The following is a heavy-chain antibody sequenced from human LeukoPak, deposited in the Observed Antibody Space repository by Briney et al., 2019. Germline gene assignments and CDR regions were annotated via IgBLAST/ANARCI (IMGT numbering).Heavy chain of an antibody. CDR2: INGSGGST. Sequence: PGGSLRLSCAASGFSFGHYSMTWVRQAPGKGLEWVSDINGSGGSTYYADSVKGRFTISRDNFKNTLYLQMNSLRAEDTAVYYCAKKYNTGLDPWGQGTLVTVSS. D-gene: IGHD1-14*01. CDR3: AKKYNTGLDP. J-gene: IGHJ5*02. CDR1: GFSFGHYS. V-gene: IGHV3-23*01.